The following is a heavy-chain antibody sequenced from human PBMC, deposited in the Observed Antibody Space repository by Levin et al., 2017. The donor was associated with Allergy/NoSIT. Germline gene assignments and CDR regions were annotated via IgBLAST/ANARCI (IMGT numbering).Heavy chain of an antibody. Sequence: GGSLRLSCAASGFTFSAHGMHWARQAPGKGLEWVVVISYDGNHEYLADSAKGRFTISRDNSKSTLYLQMNSPTPEDTALYYCARDGGFTSGGVWDALDVWGQGTTVTVS. CDR3: ARDGGFTSGGVWDALDV. D-gene: IGHD3-16*01. V-gene: IGHV3-30*03. CDR1: GFTFSAHG. J-gene: IGHJ6*02. CDR2: ISYDGNHE.